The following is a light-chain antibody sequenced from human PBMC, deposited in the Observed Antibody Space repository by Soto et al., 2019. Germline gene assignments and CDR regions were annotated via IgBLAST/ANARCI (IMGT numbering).Light chain of an antibody. J-gene: IGKJ2*01. Sequence: AIQMTQSPSSLSASVGDRVTITCRASQDIKNDLGWYQQKPGRAPKLLMYSASTLHTEVPSRFSGSGSGSDFTLTISSLQPEDFATYHCLQDYSYPYTFGQGTKLEIK. V-gene: IGKV1-6*01. CDR2: SAS. CDR1: QDIKND. CDR3: LQDYSYPYT.